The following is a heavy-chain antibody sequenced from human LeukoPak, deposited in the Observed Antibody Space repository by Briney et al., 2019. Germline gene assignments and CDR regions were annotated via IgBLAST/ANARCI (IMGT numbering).Heavy chain of an antibody. V-gene: IGHV3-43*01. CDR2: ISWDGGST. CDR1: GFTFDDYT. J-gene: IGHJ4*02. Sequence: GGSLRLSCAASGFTFDDYTMHWVRQAPGKGLEWVSLISWDGGSTYYADSVKGRFTISRDNSKNSLYLQMNSLRTEDTASYYCAKGWSEQLGPNFDYWGQGTLVTVSS. CDR3: AKGWSEQLGPNFDY. D-gene: IGHD6-6*01.